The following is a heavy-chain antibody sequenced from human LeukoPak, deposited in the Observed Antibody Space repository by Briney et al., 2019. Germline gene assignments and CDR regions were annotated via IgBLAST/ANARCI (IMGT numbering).Heavy chain of an antibody. J-gene: IGHJ6*04. CDR3: AELGITMIGGV. Sequence: GGSLRLSCAASGFTFSTYSMNWVRQAPGKGLEWVSYISTYSRTIYYADSVKGRFTISRDNAKNSLYLQINSVRAEDTAVYYCAELGITMIGGVWGKGTTVTISS. CDR1: GFTFSTYS. D-gene: IGHD3-10*02. V-gene: IGHV3-48*01. CDR2: ISTYSRTI.